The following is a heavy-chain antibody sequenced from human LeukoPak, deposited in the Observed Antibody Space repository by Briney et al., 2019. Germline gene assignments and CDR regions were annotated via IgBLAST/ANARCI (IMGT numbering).Heavy chain of an antibody. CDR3: AREGSVFDY. CDR2: IYPSGST. D-gene: IGHD3-10*01. Sequence: SETLSLTCTVSGGSISSGSYHWSWIRQPAGKALEWIGRIYPSGSTNYDPSLKSRVTISVDTSKNQFSLKLTSVTAADTAVYYCAREGSVFDYWGQGTLVTVSS. J-gene: IGHJ4*02. V-gene: IGHV4-61*02. CDR1: GGSISSGSYH.